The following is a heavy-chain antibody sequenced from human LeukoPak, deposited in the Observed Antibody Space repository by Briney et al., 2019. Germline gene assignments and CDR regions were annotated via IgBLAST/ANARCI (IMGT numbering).Heavy chain of an antibody. V-gene: IGHV3-21*01. CDR1: GFTFSSYS. CDR3: AREGIRDGDYFDY. J-gene: IGHJ4*02. D-gene: IGHD4-17*01. CDR2: ISSSSSYI. Sequence: PGGSLRLSCAASGFTFSSYSMNWVRQAPGKGLEWVSSISSSSSYIYYADSVKGRFTISRDNAKNSLHLQMNSLRAEDTAVYYCAREGIRDGDYFDYWGQGTLVTVSS.